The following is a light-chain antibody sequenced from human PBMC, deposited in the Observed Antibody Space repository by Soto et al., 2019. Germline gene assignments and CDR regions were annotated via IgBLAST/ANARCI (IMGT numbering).Light chain of an antibody. V-gene: IGKV3-20*01. CDR1: QSVSSTY. CDR2: GAS. J-gene: IGKJ5*01. Sequence: VLTQSPCTLSLSPGEKATLSCRASQSVSSTYVAWYQHKPGQAPRLLIYGASTRATGIPDRFSGSGSGTDFSLTISRLESEDFAVYYCQQYGGSPPITFGQGTRLEIK. CDR3: QQYGGSPPIT.